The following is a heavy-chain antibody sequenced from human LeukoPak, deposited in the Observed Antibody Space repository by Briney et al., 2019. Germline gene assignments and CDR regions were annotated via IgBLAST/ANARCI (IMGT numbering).Heavy chain of an antibody. CDR3: ATRGS. CDR1: GGSISSDY. J-gene: IGHJ5*02. Sequence: SETLSLTCTVSGGSISSDYWQWIRQPPGKGLEWIEYIYNSGSNNYNPSLKSRVTISVDTSKSQFSLKLTSVTAADTAVYYCATRGSWGQGTLVTVSS. V-gene: IGHV4-59*08. D-gene: IGHD3-10*01. CDR2: IYNSGSN.